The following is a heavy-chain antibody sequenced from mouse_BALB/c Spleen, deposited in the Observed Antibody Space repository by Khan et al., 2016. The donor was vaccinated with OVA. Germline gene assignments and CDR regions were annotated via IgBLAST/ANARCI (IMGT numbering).Heavy chain of an antibody. D-gene: IGHD1-1*02. CDR2: ISDGGSYT. CDR1: GFTFSDYY. Sequence: EVKLLESGGGLVKPGGSLKLSCAASGFTFSDYYMYWVRQTPEKRLEWVATISDGGSYTYYPDSVKGRFTISRDNAKNNLYLQMSSLKSEDTAMYYCARAGYGGFAYWGQGTLVTVSA. J-gene: IGHJ3*01. V-gene: IGHV5-4*02. CDR3: ARAGYGGFAY.